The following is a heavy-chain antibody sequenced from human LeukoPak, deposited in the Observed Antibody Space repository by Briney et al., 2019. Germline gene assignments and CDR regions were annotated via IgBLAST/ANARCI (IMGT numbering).Heavy chain of an antibody. Sequence: GGSLRLSCAASGFTFSSYEMNWVRQAPGKGLGWVSYISSSSSTIYYADSVKGRFTISRDNAKNSLYLQMNSLRAEDTGVNYCGELGLTMIGGVWGKGTMVTISS. CDR3: GELGLTMIGGV. J-gene: IGHJ6*04. V-gene: IGHV3-48*03. D-gene: IGHD3-10*02. CDR1: GFTFSSYE. CDR2: ISSSSSTI.